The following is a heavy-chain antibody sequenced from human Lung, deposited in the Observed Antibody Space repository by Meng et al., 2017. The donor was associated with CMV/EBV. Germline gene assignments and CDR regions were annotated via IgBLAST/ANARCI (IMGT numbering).Heavy chain of an antibody. CDR1: GFSFSSYG. D-gene: IGHD6-13*01. CDR3: AKDSSRSTWYGPDDYSGMDV. Sequence: GGSLRLSCEASGFSFSSYGMHWVRQAPGKGLEWVAVIWYDGSNENYGESVKGRFTISRDYSKNMLYLQMNSLRAEDTAVYYCAKDSSRSTWYGPDDYSGMDVWGQGTTVTGAS. J-gene: IGHJ6*02. CDR2: IWYDGSNE. V-gene: IGHV3-33*06.